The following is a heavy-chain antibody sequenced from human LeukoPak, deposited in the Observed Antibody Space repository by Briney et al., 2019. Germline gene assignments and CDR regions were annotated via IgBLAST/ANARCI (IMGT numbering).Heavy chain of an antibody. CDR1: GFTFSSYS. Sequence: GSLRLSCAASGFTFSSYSMNWVRQAPGKGLEWVSSISSSSSYIYYADSVKGRFTISRDNAKNSLFLQMNSLRAEDTAVYYCARVRYNSGYIFDYWGQGALVTVSS. V-gene: IGHV3-21*01. D-gene: IGHD5-18*01. CDR2: ISSSSSYI. J-gene: IGHJ4*02. CDR3: ARVRYNSGYIFDY.